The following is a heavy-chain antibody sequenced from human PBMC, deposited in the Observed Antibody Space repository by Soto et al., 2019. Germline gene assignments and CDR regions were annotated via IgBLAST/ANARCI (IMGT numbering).Heavy chain of an antibody. Sequence: GASVKVSCKASGGTFSSYAISWVQQAPGQGLEWMGGIIPIFGTANYAQKFQGRVTITADESTSTAYMELSSLRSEDTAVYYCARAASEMATINIHKYYFDYWGQGTLVTVSS. J-gene: IGHJ4*02. CDR1: GGTFSSYA. D-gene: IGHD5-12*01. V-gene: IGHV1-69*13. CDR3: ARAASEMATINIHKYYFDY. CDR2: IIPIFGTA.